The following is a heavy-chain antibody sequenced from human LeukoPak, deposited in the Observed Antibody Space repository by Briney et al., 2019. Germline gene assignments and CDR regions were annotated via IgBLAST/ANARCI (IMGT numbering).Heavy chain of an antibody. J-gene: IGHJ6*03. Sequence: GGSLRLSCAASGFTFSNAWMSWVRQAPGKGLEWVGRIKSKTDGGTTDYAAPVKGRFTISRDDSKNTLYLQMNSLKTEDTAVYYCTTDHPQYSSSWYGTYYYYMDVWGKGTTVTVSS. CDR2: IKSKTDGGTT. CDR1: GFTFSNAW. D-gene: IGHD6-13*01. CDR3: TTDHPQYSSSWYGTYYYYMDV. V-gene: IGHV3-15*01.